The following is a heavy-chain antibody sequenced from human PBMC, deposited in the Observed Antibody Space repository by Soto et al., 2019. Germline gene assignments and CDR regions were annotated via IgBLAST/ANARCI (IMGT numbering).Heavy chain of an antibody. J-gene: IGHJ4*02. CDR1: GFTFSNYA. V-gene: IGHV3-23*01. Sequence: EVQLLESGGGLVQSGGSLRLSCAASGFTFSNYAMNWVHQAPGKGLEWVSVISGSGGSTYYADSVKGRFTISRDNSKNTLYLQMNSLRAEDTAVYYCARRSSGWYFDYWGQGTLVTVSS. CDR2: ISGSGGST. D-gene: IGHD6-19*01. CDR3: ARRSSGWYFDY.